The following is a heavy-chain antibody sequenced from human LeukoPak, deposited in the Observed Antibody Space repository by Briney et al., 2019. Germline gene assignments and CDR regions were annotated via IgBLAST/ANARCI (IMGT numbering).Heavy chain of an antibody. CDR3: ARVVDHDYGDYYLDY. D-gene: IGHD4-17*01. CDR1: GFTFSNYA. V-gene: IGHV3-23*01. CDR2: ICKSGGST. J-gene: IGHJ4*02. Sequence: PGGSLRLSCAGSGFTFSNYAMSWVRQAPGRGLEWVSAICKSGGSTYYADSVRGRFTFSRDNSKNTLFLQMNSLRAEDTAVYYCARVVDHDYGDYYLDYWGQGTLVTVSS.